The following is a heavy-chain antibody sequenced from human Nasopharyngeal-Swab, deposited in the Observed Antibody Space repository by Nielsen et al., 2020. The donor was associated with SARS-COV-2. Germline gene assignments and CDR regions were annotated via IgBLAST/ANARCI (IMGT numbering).Heavy chain of an antibody. CDR2: IVVGSGNT. V-gene: IGHV1-58*01. D-gene: IGHD4-17*01. J-gene: IGHJ4*02. Sequence: SVKVSCKASGFTFTSSAVQWVRQARGQRLGWIGWIVVGSGNTNYAQKFQERVTITRDMSTSTAYMELSSLRSEDTAVYYCAAARGVWYGDYVLDYWGQGTLVTVSS. CDR1: GFTFTSSA. CDR3: AAARGVWYGDYVLDY.